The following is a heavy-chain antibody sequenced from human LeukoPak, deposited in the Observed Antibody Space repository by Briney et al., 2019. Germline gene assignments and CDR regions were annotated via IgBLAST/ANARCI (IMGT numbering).Heavy chain of an antibody. D-gene: IGHD2-15*01. CDR1: GFTFSSYS. Sequence: GGSLRLSCAAYGFTFSSYSMNWVRQAPGKGLEWVSFISTSSSYIYYADSVKGRFTISRDNYKNTLYLQMNSLRAEDTAVYYCARDYCSGGSCLDYWGQGTLVTVSS. CDR3: ARDYCSGGSCLDY. J-gene: IGHJ4*02. CDR2: ISTSSSYI. V-gene: IGHV3-21*01.